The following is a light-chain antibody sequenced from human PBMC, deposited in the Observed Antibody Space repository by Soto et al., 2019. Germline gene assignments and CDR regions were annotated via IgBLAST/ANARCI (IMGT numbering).Light chain of an antibody. CDR3: QQYGSSWT. J-gene: IGKJ1*01. CDR1: QSVSKS. Sequence: EIVLTQSPGTLSLSPGERATLSCMASQSVSKSLAWYQQKPGQAPRLLIYGASNRAPGIPDRFSGSGSGTDFTFTISRLEPEDFAVYYCQQYGSSWTFGQGTKVEIK. V-gene: IGKV3-20*01. CDR2: GAS.